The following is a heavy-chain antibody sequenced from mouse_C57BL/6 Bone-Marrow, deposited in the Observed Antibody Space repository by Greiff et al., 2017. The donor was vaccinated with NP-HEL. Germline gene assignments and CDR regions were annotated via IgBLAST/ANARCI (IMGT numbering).Heavy chain of an antibody. Sequence: EVQRVESGGGLVQPGGSLKLSCAASGFTFSDYYMYWVRQTPEKRLEWVAYISNGGGSTYYPDTVKGRFTISRDNAKNTLYLQMSRLKSEDTAMYYCARHRNWDAWFAYWGQGTLVTVSA. CDR1: GFTFSDYY. J-gene: IGHJ3*01. CDR2: ISNGGGST. CDR3: ARHRNWDAWFAY. V-gene: IGHV5-12*01. D-gene: IGHD4-1*01.